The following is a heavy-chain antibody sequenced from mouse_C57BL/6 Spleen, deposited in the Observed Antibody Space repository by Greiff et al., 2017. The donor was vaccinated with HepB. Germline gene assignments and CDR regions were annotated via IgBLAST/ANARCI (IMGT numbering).Heavy chain of an antibody. D-gene: IGHD4-1*01. CDR1: GYAFSSSW. Sequence: QVQLKESGPELVKPGASVKISCKASGYAFSSSWMNWVKQRPGKGLEWIGRIYPGDGDTNYNGKFKGKATLTADKSSSTAYMQLSSLTSEDSAVYFCARANWDVCAYWGQGTLVTVSA. J-gene: IGHJ3*01. CDR3: ARANWDVCAY. V-gene: IGHV1-82*01. CDR2: IYPGDGDT.